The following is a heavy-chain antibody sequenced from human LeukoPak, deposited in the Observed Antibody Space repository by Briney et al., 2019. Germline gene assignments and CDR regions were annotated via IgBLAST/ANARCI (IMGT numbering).Heavy chain of an antibody. Sequence: PSETLSLTCTVSGGSISSYYWSWVRQPPGKGLEWIGYIYYSGSTNYNPSLKSRVTISVGTSKNQFSLKLSSVTAAETAGYYCVRHIVVVPAAINYNWFDPLGPGTLVTVSS. D-gene: IGHD2-2*01. CDR3: VRHIVVVPAAINYNWFDP. CDR1: GGSISSYY. V-gene: IGHV4-59*01. CDR2: IYYSGST. J-gene: IGHJ5*02.